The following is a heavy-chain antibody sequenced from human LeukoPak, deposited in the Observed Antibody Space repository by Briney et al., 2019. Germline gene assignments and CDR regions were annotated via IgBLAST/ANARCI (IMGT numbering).Heavy chain of an antibody. V-gene: IGHV1-69*02. CDR1: GGTFSSYT. D-gene: IGHD3-10*01. J-gene: IGHJ5*02. CDR3: ARVGCLGSGSYCNPLSGWFDP. CDR2: IIPILGIA. Sequence: ASVKVSCKASGGTFSSYTISWVRQAPGQGLEWMGRIIPILGIANYAQKFQGRVTITADKSTSTAYMELRSLRSDDTAVYYCARVGCLGSGSYCNPLSGWFDPWGQGTLVTVSS.